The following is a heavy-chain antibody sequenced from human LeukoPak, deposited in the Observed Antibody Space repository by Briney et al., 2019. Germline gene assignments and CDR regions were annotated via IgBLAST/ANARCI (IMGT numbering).Heavy chain of an antibody. CDR3: AKEAVRGVFISGFDP. J-gene: IGHJ5*02. Sequence: GGSLRLSCAASGFTFSSYAMSWVRQAPGKGLEWVSAISGSGGSTYYADSVKGRFTISRDNAKNTLYLQMNSLRVEDTAVYYCAKEAVRGVFISGFDPWGQGTLVTVSS. CDR1: GFTFSSYA. V-gene: IGHV3-23*01. D-gene: IGHD3-10*01. CDR2: ISGSGGST.